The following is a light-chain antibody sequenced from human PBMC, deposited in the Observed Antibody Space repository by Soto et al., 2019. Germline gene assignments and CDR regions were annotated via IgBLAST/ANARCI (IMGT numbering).Light chain of an antibody. Sequence: EIVLTQSPATLSVSPGERVTLSCRASQNLHSFLSWYQQRPGQAPRPLIYDGSKRAAGVPDRISGDGSGADYTLTISSLEPEDFAVYYCQQRTRWPMTFGQGTRLEIK. V-gene: IGKV3-11*01. J-gene: IGKJ5*01. CDR2: DGS. CDR3: QQRTRWPMT. CDR1: QNLHSF.